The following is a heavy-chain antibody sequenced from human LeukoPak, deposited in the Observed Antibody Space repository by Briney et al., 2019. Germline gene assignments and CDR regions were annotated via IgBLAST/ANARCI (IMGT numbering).Heavy chain of an antibody. V-gene: IGHV3-30-3*01. J-gene: IGHJ4*02. D-gene: IGHD3-10*01. CDR2: ISYEGSNK. Sequence: GGSLRLSCAASGLTFSSYATHWVREAPGKGLVGVAVISYEGSNKYYADSGKGRVTISRDNSKNTLYLQMNSLRAEDTAVYYFARVDSPRGTGYFDYLGQGTLVTVSS. CDR3: ARVDSPRGTGYFDY. CDR1: GLTFSSYA.